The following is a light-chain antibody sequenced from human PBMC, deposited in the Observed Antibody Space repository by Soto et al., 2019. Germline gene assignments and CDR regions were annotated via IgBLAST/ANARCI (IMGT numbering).Light chain of an antibody. V-gene: IGKV2-30*01. Sequence: DVVMTQSPLSRPATLGRPASISCRSSQSFEYTHGNTYFYCFQQRPGKSPRRLINKVSNGDSGVPDRFSGSGSGTDFTLEISRVEAEDVGIYYCMQGTHWPHTFGQGTNLEIK. CDR3: MQGTHWPHT. CDR1: QSFEYTHGNTY. J-gene: IGKJ2*01. CDR2: KVS.